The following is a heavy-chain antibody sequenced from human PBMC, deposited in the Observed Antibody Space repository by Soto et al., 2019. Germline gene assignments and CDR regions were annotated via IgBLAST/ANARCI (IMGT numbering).Heavy chain of an antibody. D-gene: IGHD2-15*01. CDR3: TTDRGVGGLVVAMHL. V-gene: IGHV3-15*07. J-gene: IGHJ3*01. CDR2: IKSRAAGGAI. Sequence: EVQMVESGGGLVKPGGSLRLSCAVSGFSFRDASMHWVRQAPGKGLEWVARIKSRAAGGAIDYAAPVKGRFSRSSADSGDTLYMQIDSLKAEAMDLCACTTDRGVGGLVVAMHLWGQGTMVSVSS. CDR1: GFSFRDAS.